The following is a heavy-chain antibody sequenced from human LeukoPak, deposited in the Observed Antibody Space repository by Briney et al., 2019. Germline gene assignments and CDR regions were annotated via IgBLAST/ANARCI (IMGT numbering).Heavy chain of an antibody. CDR2: IWYDGSNT. Sequence: GGSLRLSCAASGFSFNTYGMLWVRQAPGKGLEWVAVIWYDGSNTYYAGSVKGRFTISRDNSKNTLYLQMNSLRAEDTAVYYCVKDLGTMIVENPNTYWGQGTLVTVSS. D-gene: IGHD3-22*01. CDR3: VKDLGTMIVENPNTY. J-gene: IGHJ4*02. V-gene: IGHV3-30*02. CDR1: GFSFNTYG.